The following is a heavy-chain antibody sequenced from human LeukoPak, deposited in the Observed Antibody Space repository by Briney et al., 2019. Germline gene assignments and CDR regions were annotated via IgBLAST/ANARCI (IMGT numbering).Heavy chain of an antibody. D-gene: IGHD5-24*01. CDR3: ARGRDGYNFLNRGEYYYFDY. Sequence: SETLSLTCAVSGGSISSSNWWSWVRQPPGQELEWIGEIYHSGSTNYNPSLKSRVTISVDKSKNQFSLKLSSVTAADTAVYYCARGRDGYNFLNRGEYYYFDYWGQGTLVTVSS. J-gene: IGHJ4*02. CDR2: IYHSGST. CDR1: GGSISSSNW. V-gene: IGHV4-4*02.